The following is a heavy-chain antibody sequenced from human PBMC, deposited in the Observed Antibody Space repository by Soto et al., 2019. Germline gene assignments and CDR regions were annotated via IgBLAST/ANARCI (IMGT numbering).Heavy chain of an antibody. D-gene: IGHD2-15*01. CDR3: ARANVGPLGGGSWTMPFDF. J-gene: IGHJ4*02. CDR2: IYTGGST. V-gene: IGHV4-4*07. CDR1: GGSVSNYY. Sequence: QVQLQESGPGLVKPSETLSLTCSVSGGSVSNYYWSWFRQPAGKGLEWIGRIYTGGSTNYNPSLKSRVTLSVDTSKNQFSLRLTSVTAADTAVYYCARANVGPLGGGSWTMPFDFWGQGTLVTVSS.